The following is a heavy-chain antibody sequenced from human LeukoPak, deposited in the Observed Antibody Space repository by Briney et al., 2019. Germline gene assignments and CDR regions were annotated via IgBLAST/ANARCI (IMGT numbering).Heavy chain of an antibody. CDR3: ARGLVAVADQWTYYFDY. D-gene: IGHD6-19*01. Sequence: GALVKVSCKASGGTFSSYAISWVRQAPGQGLEWMGRIIPILGIANYAQKFQGRVTITADKSTSTAYMGLSSLRSEDTAVYYCARGLVAVADQWTYYFDYWGQGTLVTVSS. J-gene: IGHJ4*02. V-gene: IGHV1-69*04. CDR1: GGTFSSYA. CDR2: IIPILGIA.